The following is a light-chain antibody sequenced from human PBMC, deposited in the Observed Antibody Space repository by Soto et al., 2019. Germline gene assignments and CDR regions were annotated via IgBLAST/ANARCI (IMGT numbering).Light chain of an antibody. V-gene: IGKV3-11*01. J-gene: IGKJ5*01. CDR1: QSVSKY. CDR2: DAS. CDR3: LQRSAWTAIT. Sequence: EIVLTQSPATLSLSPGEGATLSCRASQSVSKYLAWYQQTPGQAPRLLIYDASTRATGIPARFSGSGSGTDFTLTISSLEPEDFAVYYCLQRSAWTAITFGQGTQLEIK.